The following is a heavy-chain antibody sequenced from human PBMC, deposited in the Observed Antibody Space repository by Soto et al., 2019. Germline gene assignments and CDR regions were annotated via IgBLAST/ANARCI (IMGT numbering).Heavy chain of an antibody. J-gene: IGHJ5*02. CDR1: GFTFSATD. CDR3: ARQASKGHGGGGWLDP. Sequence: EVQLVESGGGLVQPGGSLRLSCAASGFTFSATDMHWVRQAPGTGLEWVAAIGTLHDTFYPDSVKGRFTISRENAKNSLYLQMNSRRAGDTAVYYCARQASKGHGGGGWLDPWGQGILVTVSS. CDR2: IGTLHDT. D-gene: IGHD3-16*01. V-gene: IGHV3-13*01.